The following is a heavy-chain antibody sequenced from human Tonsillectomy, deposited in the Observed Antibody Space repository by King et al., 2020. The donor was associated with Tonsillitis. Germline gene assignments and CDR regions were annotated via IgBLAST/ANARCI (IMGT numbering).Heavy chain of an antibody. CDR1: GGSISSSSYY. Sequence: QLQESGPGLVKPSETLSLTCTVSGGSISSSSYYWDWIRQPPGKGLEWIVSIYYIGSTYYNPSLKSRVTISVDTSKNQFSLKLSSVTAADTAVYYCATLPITGTVDAFDIWGQGTMVTVSS. CDR2: IYYIGST. J-gene: IGHJ3*02. D-gene: IGHD1-7*01. CDR3: ATLPITGTVDAFDI. V-gene: IGHV4-39*01.